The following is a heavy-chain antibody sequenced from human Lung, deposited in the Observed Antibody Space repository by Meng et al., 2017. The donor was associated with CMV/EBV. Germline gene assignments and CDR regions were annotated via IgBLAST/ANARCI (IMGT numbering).Heavy chain of an antibody. Sequence: QVQVGESGTGLEKPSEPLSLPSAVSVDSHSSSDGWSGLRQPPGKVVWCIGDIYHSGSTNYNPSLQSRVTISVDESKNQFSLRLSSVTAADTAVYYCARVGAYCGGDCYHPRWGQGTLVTVSS. CDR1: VDSHSSSDG. V-gene: IGHV4-4*02. CDR2: IYHSGST. J-gene: IGHJ4*02. CDR3: ARVGAYCGGDCYHPR. D-gene: IGHD2-21*02.